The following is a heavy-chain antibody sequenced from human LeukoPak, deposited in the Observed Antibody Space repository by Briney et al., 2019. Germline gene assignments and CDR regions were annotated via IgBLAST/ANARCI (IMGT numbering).Heavy chain of an antibody. J-gene: IGHJ6*03. V-gene: IGHV3-7*01. D-gene: IGHD3-3*01. CDR1: GFTFSSYW. Sequence: GGSLRLSCAASGFTFSSYWMSWVRQAPGKGLEWVANIKQDGSEKYYVDSVKGRFTISRDNAKNSLYLQMNSLRAEDPAVYYCASNNYDFWSGYYREGFYYYYYMDVWGKGTTVTVSS. CDR2: IKQDGSEK. CDR3: ASNNYDFWSGYYREGFYYYYYMDV.